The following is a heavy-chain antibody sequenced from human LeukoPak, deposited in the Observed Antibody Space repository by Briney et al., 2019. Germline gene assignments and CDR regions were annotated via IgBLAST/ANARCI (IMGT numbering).Heavy chain of an antibody. D-gene: IGHD1-14*01. V-gene: IGHV1-18*01. Sequence: ASVKASCKASGYTFTSYGISWVRRAPGQGLEWMGWISAYNGNTNYAQKLQGRVTMTTDTSTSTAYMELRSLRSDDTAVYYCARSIAGNYPRDYWGQGTLVTVSS. CDR1: GYTFTSYG. CDR2: ISAYNGNT. CDR3: ARSIAGNYPRDY. J-gene: IGHJ4*02.